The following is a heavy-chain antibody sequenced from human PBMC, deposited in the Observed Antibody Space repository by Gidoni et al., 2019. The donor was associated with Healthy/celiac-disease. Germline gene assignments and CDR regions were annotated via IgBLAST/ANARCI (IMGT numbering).Heavy chain of an antibody. CDR1: GFSLSTSGVG. V-gene: IGHV2-5*02. Sequence: QITLKESGPTLVKPTQTLTLTCPFSGFSLSTSGVGVGWIRQPPGKALEWLALIYWDDDKRYSPSLKSRLTITKDTSKNQVVLTMTNMDPVDTATYYCAHLGHYERTHYYGSGSYYEAFDYWGQGTLVTVSS. J-gene: IGHJ4*02. CDR3: AHLGHYERTHYYGSGSYYEAFDY. CDR2: IYWDDDK. D-gene: IGHD3-10*01.